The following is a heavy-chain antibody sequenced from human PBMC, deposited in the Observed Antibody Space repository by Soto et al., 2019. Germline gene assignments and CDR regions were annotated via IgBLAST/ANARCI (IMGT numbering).Heavy chain of an antibody. CDR2: ISGRGGST. V-gene: IGHV3-23*01. CDR3: AKDPVSYGYFDY. Sequence: GGSLRLSCAASGFTVSSDAMSWVRQAPGKGLEWVSAISGRGGSTYYADSVKGRFTISRDNSKNTLYLQMNSLRAEDTAVYYCAKDPVSYGYFDYWGQGTLVTVSS. J-gene: IGHJ4*02. D-gene: IGHD5-18*01. CDR1: GFTVSSDA.